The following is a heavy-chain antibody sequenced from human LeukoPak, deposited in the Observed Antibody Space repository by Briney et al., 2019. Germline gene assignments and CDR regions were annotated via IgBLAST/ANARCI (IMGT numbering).Heavy chain of an antibody. CDR3: ARVHYYGSGSYYFDY. CDR1: GGSISSYY. V-gene: IGHV4-59*01. D-gene: IGHD3-10*01. J-gene: IGHJ4*02. CDR2: IYYSGST. Sequence: SETLSLTCTVSGGSISSYYWSWIRQPPGKGLEWIGYIYYSGSTNYNPSLKSRVTISVDTFKNQFSLKLSSVTAADTAVYYCARVHYYGSGSYYFDYWGQGTLVTVSS.